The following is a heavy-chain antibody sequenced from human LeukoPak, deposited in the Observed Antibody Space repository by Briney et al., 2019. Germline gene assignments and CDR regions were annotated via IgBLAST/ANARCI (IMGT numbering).Heavy chain of an antibody. V-gene: IGHV3-73*01. Sequence: PSETLSLTCAVSGASISSSNYYWGWVRQASGKGLEWVGRIRSKANSYATAYAASVKGRFTISRDDSKNTAYLQMNSLKTEDTAVYYCTRHADLVDTAMGGMTDWGQGTLVTVSS. D-gene: IGHD5-18*01. J-gene: IGHJ4*02. CDR1: GASISSSN. CDR2: IRSKANSYAT. CDR3: TRHADLVDTAMGGMTD.